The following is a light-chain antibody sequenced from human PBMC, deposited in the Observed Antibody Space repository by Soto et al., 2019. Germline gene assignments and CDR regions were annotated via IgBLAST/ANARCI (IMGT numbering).Light chain of an antibody. Sequence: EIVMTQSPATLSVSPGERATLSCRASQSVSSNLAWYQQKPGQAPRLLSYGASTRATGIPARFSGSGSGTEFTLTISSLQSADFAVYYCQQYNNWPPWTFGQGTKVEIK. CDR1: QSVSSN. V-gene: IGKV3-15*01. J-gene: IGKJ1*01. CDR2: GAS. CDR3: QQYNNWPPWT.